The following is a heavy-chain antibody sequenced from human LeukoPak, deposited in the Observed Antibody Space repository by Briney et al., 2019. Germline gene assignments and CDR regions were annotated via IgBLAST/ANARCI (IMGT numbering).Heavy chain of an antibody. CDR2: ISRSSSSYI. CDR1: GFTFSSYS. J-gene: IGHJ4*02. Sequence: GGSLRLSCAASGFTFSSYSMNWVRQAPGKGREWVSSISRSSSSYIYYADSVKGRFTISRDNAKNSLYLQMNSLTAEDTAVYYCARSIAAAVYFDYWGQGTLVTVSS. V-gene: IGHV3-21*01. D-gene: IGHD6-13*01. CDR3: ARSIAAAVYFDY.